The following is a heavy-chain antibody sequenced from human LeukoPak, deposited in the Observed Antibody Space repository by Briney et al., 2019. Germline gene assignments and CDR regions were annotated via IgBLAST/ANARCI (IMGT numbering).Heavy chain of an antibody. CDR3: ARSHYDFWSGYYFRGFWFDP. CDR2: INHSGST. V-gene: IGHV4-34*01. CDR1: GGSFSGYY. D-gene: IGHD3-3*01. J-gene: IGHJ5*02. Sequence: SETLSLTCAVYGGSFSGYYWSWIRQPPGKGLEWIGEINHSGSTNYNPSLKSRVTISVDTSKNQFSLKLSSVTAADTAVYYCARSHYDFWSGYYFRGFWFDPWGQGTLVTVSS.